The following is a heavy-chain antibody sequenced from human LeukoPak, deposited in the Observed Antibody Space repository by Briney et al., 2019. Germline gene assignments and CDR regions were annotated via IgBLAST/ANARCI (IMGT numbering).Heavy chain of an antibody. Sequence: PGGSLTFYCAASGFTVSSNYMRWDRQAPGQGLEGVLVIYSGGSTYSADSVKGRSTISRANSKNTLFLQMNILRAEDTAVYCCGRAGQSGSYAWGNCGQGTLVTVSS. J-gene: IGHJ4*02. CDR3: GRAGQSGSYAWGN. V-gene: IGHV3-53*01. D-gene: IGHD1-26*01. CDR1: GFTVSSNY. CDR2: IYSGGST.